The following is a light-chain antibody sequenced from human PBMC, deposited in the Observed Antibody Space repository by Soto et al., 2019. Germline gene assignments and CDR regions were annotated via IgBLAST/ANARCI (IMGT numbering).Light chain of an antibody. CDR2: EVS. CDR1: TSDVGGFDS. V-gene: IGLV2-14*01. Sequence: SVLTQPASVSGSPGQSITISCTATTSDVGGFDSVSWYQQHPGTAPRVIIYEVSNRPSGVSYRFSGSKSANTASLTISGLQADDEADYYRSSYTTSNTWLFGGGTKVTVL. CDR3: SSYTTSNTWL. J-gene: IGLJ3*02.